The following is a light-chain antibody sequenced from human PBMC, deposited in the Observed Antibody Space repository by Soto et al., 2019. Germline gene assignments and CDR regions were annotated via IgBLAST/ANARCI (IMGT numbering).Light chain of an antibody. J-gene: IGLJ1*01. Sequence: QSVLTQPASVSGSPGQSITISCTGTSRYAGGYNYVSWYQQHPGKAPKLMIYDVSSRPSEVSNRFSGSKSGNTASLTISGLQTEDEADYYCSAYTISSTYVFGAGTKVTVL. CDR2: DVS. CDR1: SRYAGGYNY. V-gene: IGLV2-14*01. CDR3: SAYTISSTYV.